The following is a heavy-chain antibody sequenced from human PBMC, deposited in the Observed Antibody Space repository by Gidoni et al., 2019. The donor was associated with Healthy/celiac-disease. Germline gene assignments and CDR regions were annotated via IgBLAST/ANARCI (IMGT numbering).Heavy chain of an antibody. D-gene: IGHD3-22*01. V-gene: IGHV4-61*02. Sequence: QVQLQASGPGLVKPSQTLSLPRPVSGGSIRSSLYYCSWIRQPAGKGLAWIGRIYTSGSTNYNPSLKSRVTISVDTSKNQFSLKLSSVTAADTAVYYCARDSPNYYDSSGYYPDSFDIWGQGTMVTVSS. CDR1: GGSIRSSLYY. CDR3: ARDSPNYYDSSGYYPDSFDI. CDR2: IYTSGST. J-gene: IGHJ3*02.